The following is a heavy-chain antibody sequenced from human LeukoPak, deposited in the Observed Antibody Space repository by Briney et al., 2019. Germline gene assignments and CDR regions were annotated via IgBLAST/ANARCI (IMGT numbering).Heavy chain of an antibody. J-gene: IGHJ4*02. V-gene: IGHV3-48*04. CDR2: ISSGTTTI. Sequence: GGSLRLSCAASGFTLSSYSMNWVRQAPGKGLEWVSYISSGTTTIYYADSVRGRFAISKDNANNSLYLQMNSLRAEDTAVYYCARGTVGATYWGQGTLVTVSS. D-gene: IGHD1-26*01. CDR1: GFTLSSYS. CDR3: ARGTVGATY.